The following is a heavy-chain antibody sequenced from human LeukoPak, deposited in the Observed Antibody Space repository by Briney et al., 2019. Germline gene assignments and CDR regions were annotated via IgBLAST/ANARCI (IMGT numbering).Heavy chain of an antibody. CDR3: ASLPYLAAAGEDY. CDR2: IYSGGST. J-gene: IGHJ4*02. D-gene: IGHD6-13*01. Sequence: PGGSLRLSCEASGFXVSSNYISWVRQAPGKGLDWVSVIYSGGSTYYADSVKGRFTISRDNSKNTLYLQMNSLRAEDTAVYYCASLPYLAAAGEDYWGQGTLVTVSS. CDR1: GFXVSSNY. V-gene: IGHV3-66*01.